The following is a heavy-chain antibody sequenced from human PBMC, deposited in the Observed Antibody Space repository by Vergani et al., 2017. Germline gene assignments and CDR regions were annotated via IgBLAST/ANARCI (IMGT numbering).Heavy chain of an antibody. CDR2: ISAYNGNT. CDR1: GYTFTSYG. V-gene: IGHV1-18*04. J-gene: IGHJ4*02. Sequence: QVQLVQSGAEVKKPGASVKVSCKASGYTFTSYGISWVRQAPGQGLEWMGWISAYNGNTNYAQKLQGRVTMTTDTSTSTAYMELRSLRSDDTAVYYCDRMEVGQVVPAAMVFIYDYWGQGTLVTVSS. D-gene: IGHD2-2*01. CDR3: DRMEVGQVVPAAMVFIYDY.